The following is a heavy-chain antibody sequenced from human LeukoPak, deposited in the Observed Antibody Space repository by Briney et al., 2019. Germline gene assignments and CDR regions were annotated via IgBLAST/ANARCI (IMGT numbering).Heavy chain of an antibody. CDR2: ISSSGSTI. V-gene: IGHV3-11*01. CDR1: GFTFSDSY. Sequence: PGGSLRLSCAPSGFTFSDSYMSWIRQAPGKGLKYISYISSSGSTIYYADSVKGRFTLSRDNAKNSLSLEMNSLRAEDTAVYYCARGKYSFDYWGQGTLVTVSS. CDR3: ARGKYSFDY. J-gene: IGHJ4*02.